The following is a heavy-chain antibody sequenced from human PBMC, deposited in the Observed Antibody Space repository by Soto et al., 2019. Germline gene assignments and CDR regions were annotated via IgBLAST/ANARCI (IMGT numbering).Heavy chain of an antibody. CDR2: IYYSGST. J-gene: IGHJ6*02. D-gene: IGHD3-16*01. CDR1: GGSISSSSYY. V-gene: IGHV4-39*02. Sequence: SETLSLTCTVSGGSISSSSYYWGWIHQPPGKGVEWIGSIYYSGSTYYNPSLKSRVTISVDTSKNQFSLKLGSVTAADTAVYYCARDAFGYYYGMDVWGQGTTVTVSS. CDR3: ARDAFGYYYGMDV.